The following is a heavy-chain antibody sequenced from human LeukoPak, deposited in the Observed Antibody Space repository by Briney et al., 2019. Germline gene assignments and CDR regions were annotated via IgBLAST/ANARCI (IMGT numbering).Heavy chain of an antibody. CDR1: GINFSSYE. J-gene: IGHJ4*02. CDR3: SGDYGDVDY. D-gene: IGHD3-22*01. Sequence: GGSLRLSCAASGINFSSYEKTWVRQAPGKGLEWVSYISGTGITTYYADSVKGRFTISRDNAKKSLYLQMNNLRAEDTAVYYCSGDYGDVDYWGQGTLVTVTS. CDR2: ISGTGITT. V-gene: IGHV3-48*03.